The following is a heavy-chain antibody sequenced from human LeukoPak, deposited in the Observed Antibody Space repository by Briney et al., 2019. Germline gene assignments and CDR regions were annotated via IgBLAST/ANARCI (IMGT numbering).Heavy chain of an antibody. CDR3: ARVPHYYGSGSYCYFDY. CDR1: GFTFSSYA. D-gene: IGHD3-10*01. CDR2: IKQDGSEK. Sequence: GGSLRLSCAASGFTFSSYAMSWVRQAPGKGLEWVANIKQDGSEKYYVDSVKGRFTISRDNAKNSLYLQMNSLRAEDTAVYYCARVPHYYGSGSYCYFDYWGQGTLVTVSS. V-gene: IGHV3-7*01. J-gene: IGHJ4*02.